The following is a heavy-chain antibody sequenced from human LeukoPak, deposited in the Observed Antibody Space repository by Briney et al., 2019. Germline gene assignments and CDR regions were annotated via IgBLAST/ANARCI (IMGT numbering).Heavy chain of an antibody. CDR1: GFTFSSYD. V-gene: IGHV3-23*01. D-gene: IGHD3-22*01. CDR3: AKLGDSSGHLAWLDY. CDR2: ISGSGGST. J-gene: IGHJ4*02. Sequence: GGSLRLSCAASGFTFSSYDMRWVRQAPGKGLEWVSGISGSGGSTYYADSVKGRFTISGDNSKNTLYLQMNSLRAEDTAVYYCAKLGDSSGHLAWLDYWGQGTLVTVSS.